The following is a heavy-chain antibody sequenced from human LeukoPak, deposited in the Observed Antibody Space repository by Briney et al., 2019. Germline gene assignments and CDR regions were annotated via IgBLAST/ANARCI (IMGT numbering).Heavy chain of an antibody. CDR1: GGSIRSSSYY. CDR2: IYYSGST. CDR3: ATRSELYSYYYMDV. D-gene: IGHD1-26*01. Sequence: SETLSLTCTVSGGSIRSSSYYWGWIRQPPGKGLEWIGSIYYSGSTYYNPSLKSRVTISADTSKNQFSLKLSSVTAADTAVYYCATRSELYSYYYMDVWGKGTTVTVSS. V-gene: IGHV4-39*01. J-gene: IGHJ6*03.